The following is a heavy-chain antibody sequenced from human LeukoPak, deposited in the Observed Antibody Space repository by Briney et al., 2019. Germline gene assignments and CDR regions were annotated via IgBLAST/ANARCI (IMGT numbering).Heavy chain of an antibody. J-gene: IGHJ4*02. D-gene: IGHD3-22*01. CDR2: IYYSGST. Sequence: SETLSLTCTVSGGSISSYYWSWIRQPPGKGLEWIGYIYYSGSTNYNPSLKSRVTISVDTSKNQFSLKLSSVTAADTAVYYCARVRHYDSSGYYYLPYFDYWGQGTLVTVSS. CDR1: GGSISSYY. V-gene: IGHV4-59*01. CDR3: ARVRHYDSSGYYYLPYFDY.